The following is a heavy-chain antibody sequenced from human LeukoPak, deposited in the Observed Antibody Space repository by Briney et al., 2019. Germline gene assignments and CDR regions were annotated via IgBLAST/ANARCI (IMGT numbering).Heavy chain of an antibody. CDR1: GFTFSDYG. CDR2: IWNDGSYA. Sequence: PGRSLRLSCAASGFTFSDYGMHWVRQAPGKVLEWVAVIWNDGSYAYYADSVKGRFTISRDNSKNTLYLQMNSLRAEVTGVYYCVKPTRGSGGSFLFDYWGQGTLVAVSS. V-gene: IGHV3-33*06. J-gene: IGHJ4*02. CDR3: VKPTRGSGGSFLFDY. D-gene: IGHD2-15*01.